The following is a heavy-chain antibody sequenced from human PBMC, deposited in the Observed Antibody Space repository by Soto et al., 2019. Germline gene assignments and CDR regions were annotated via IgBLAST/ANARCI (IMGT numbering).Heavy chain of an antibody. J-gene: IGHJ5*02. D-gene: IGHD2-2*01. CDR1: GGSISSGDSY. CDR3: ARYCSTSSCESFDP. V-gene: IGHV4-30-4*01. CDR2: IYYSGSA. Sequence: SETLSLTSTVSGGSISSGDSYWSWIRQPPGKGLEWIGYIYYSGSAYYSPSLKSRLTISVDTSKNQFSLNLRSVTAADTAVYYCARYCSTSSCESFDPWGQGTLVTVSS.